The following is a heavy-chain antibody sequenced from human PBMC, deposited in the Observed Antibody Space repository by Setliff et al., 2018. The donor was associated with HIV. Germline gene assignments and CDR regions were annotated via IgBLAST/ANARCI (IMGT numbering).Heavy chain of an antibody. D-gene: IGHD5-18*01. CDR1: GGSMSGYY. J-gene: IGHJ4*02. V-gene: IGHV4-59*08. CDR3: ARHGGGYSYGSFDF. Sequence: SETLSLTCSASGGSMSGYYWSWIRQPPGRGLEWIGYVSYSGDTNYNPSLKSRVTISIDTSKNQFSLRVNSVTAADTALYSCARHGGGYSYGSFDFWSQGTLVTVS. CDR2: VSYSGDT.